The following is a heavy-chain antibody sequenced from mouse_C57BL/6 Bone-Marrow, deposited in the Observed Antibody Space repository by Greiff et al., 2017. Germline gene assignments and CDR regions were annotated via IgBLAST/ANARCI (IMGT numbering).Heavy chain of an antibody. CDR1: GFSLTSYG. Sequence: VKLQESGPGLVAPSQSLSITCTVSGFSLTSYGVHWVRQPPGKGLEWLVVIWSDGSTTYNSALKSRLSISKDNSKSQVFLKMNSRQPDDTAMYYCARLDDYGEGYAMDYWGQGTSVTVSS. J-gene: IGHJ4*01. D-gene: IGHD2-4*01. CDR2: IWSDGST. CDR3: ARLDDYGEGYAMDY. V-gene: IGHV2-6*03.